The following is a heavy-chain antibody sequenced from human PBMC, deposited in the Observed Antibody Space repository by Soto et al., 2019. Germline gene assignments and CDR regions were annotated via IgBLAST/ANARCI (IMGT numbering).Heavy chain of an antibody. CDR2: IYPGDSDT. D-gene: IGHD4-4*01. CDR3: ARHPDYSNYPYGMDV. Sequence: GESLKISCTGSGYSFSTYWIAWVRQMPGKGLEWMGIIYPGDSDTRYSPSFQGQVTISADKSISTAYLQWSSLKASDTAMYYCARHPDYSNYPYGMDVWGQGTTVTV. J-gene: IGHJ6*02. CDR1: GYSFSTYW. V-gene: IGHV5-51*01.